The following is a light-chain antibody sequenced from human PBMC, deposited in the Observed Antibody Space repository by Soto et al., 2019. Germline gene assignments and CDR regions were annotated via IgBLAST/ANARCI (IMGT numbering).Light chain of an antibody. J-gene: IGLJ1*01. CDR2: SNN. CDR1: SSNIGSNY. V-gene: IGLV1-47*02. Sequence: SVLTQPPSASGTSGQRVTISCSGSSSNIGSNYVYWYQQLPGTAPKLLIYSNNQRPSGVPDRFSGSKSGTSASLAISGLRSEDEADYYCAAWDDSLSGYVFGTGTKVTVL. CDR3: AAWDDSLSGYV.